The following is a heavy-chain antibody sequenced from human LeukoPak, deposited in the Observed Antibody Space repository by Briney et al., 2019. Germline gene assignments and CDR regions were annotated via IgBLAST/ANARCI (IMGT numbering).Heavy chain of an antibody. CDR1: GGTFSSYA. J-gene: IGHJ6*02. D-gene: IGHD6-19*01. CDR2: IIPIFGTA. V-gene: IGHV1-69*13. Sequence: ASVKVSCKASGGTFSSYAISWVRQAPGQGLEWMGGIIPIFGTANYAQKFQGSVTITADESTSTAYMELSSLRSEDTAVYYCARVLGIAVAGAYYYYYGMDVWGQGTTVTVSS. CDR3: ARVLGIAVAGAYYYYYGMDV.